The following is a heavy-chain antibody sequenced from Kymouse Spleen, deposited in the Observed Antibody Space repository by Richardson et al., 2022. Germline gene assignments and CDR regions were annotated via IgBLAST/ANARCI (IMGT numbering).Heavy chain of an antibody. J-gene: IGHJ6*02. CDR2: ISGSGGST. V-gene: IGHV3-23*04. CDR3: AKKISSGRLYYYYYGMDV. CDR1: GFTFSSYA. Sequence: EVQLVESGGGLVQPGGSLRLSCAASGFTFSSYAMSWVRQAPGKGLEWVSAISGSGGSTYYADSVKGRFTISRDNSKNTLYLQMNSLRAEDTAVYYCAKKISSGRLYYYYYGMDVWGQGTTVTVSS. D-gene: IGHD6-19*01.